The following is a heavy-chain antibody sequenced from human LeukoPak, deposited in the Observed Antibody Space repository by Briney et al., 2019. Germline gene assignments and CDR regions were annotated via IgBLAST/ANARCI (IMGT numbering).Heavy chain of an antibody. J-gene: IGHJ6*02. Sequence: SETLSLTCTVSGGSISSYYWSWIRQPPGKGLEWIGYIYYSGSTNYNLSLKSRVTISVDTSKNQFSLKLSSVTAADTAVYYCARVRCSGGSCPHYYYYGMDVWGQGTTVTVSS. V-gene: IGHV4-59*01. CDR3: ARVRCSGGSCPHYYYYGMDV. D-gene: IGHD2-15*01. CDR2: IYYSGST. CDR1: GGSISSYY.